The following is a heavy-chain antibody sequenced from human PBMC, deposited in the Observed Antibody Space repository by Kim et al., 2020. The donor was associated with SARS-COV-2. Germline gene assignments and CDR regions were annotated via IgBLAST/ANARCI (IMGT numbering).Heavy chain of an antibody. Sequence: GGSLRLSCAASGFTFTDYYMTWIRQAPGKGLEWVSYVSSGGNTKYYADSVKGRFTISRDNAKRSVYLQMDSLRADDTAVYYCVKDSGSYSGDRWLDPWGQGTLVTVSA. J-gene: IGHJ5*02. CDR3: VKDSGSYSGDRWLDP. V-gene: IGHV3-11*01. CDR1: GFTFTDYY. CDR2: VSSGGNTK. D-gene: IGHD1-26*01.